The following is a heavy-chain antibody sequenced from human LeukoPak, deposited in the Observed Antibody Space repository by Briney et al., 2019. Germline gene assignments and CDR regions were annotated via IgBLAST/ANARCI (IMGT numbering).Heavy chain of an antibody. Sequence: ASVSVSCTASGYTFTSYGISWLRQAPRQGLEWMGWISAYNGNTNYAQTLQSGVTMTTDTSTSTVYMELRSLRSDDTAVYYCARESWMITFGLEPWGKGTLGTVSS. V-gene: IGHV1-18*01. CDR3: ARESWMITFGLEP. CDR2: ISAYNGNT. D-gene: IGHD3-16*01. J-gene: IGHJ5*02. CDR1: GYTFTSYG.